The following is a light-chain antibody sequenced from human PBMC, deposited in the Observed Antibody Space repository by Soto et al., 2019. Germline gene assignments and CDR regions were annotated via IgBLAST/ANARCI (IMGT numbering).Light chain of an antibody. V-gene: IGKV1-5*03. Sequence: DIQMTQSPSTLSASVGDRVTITCRASETIFNWLAWYQKKPGKAPKLLIYKTSSLQDGVPSRFRGSGSGTEFSLTISSLQPDDFATYYCKHQHTHPYTFGGGTSLEI. CDR1: ETIFNW. J-gene: IGKJ4*01. CDR2: KTS. CDR3: KHQHTHPYT.